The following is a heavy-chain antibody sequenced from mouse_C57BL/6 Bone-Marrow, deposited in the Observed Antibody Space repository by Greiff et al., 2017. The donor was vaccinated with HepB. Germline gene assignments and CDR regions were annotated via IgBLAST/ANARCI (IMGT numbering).Heavy chain of an antibody. V-gene: IGHV1-50*01. CDR2: IDPSDSYT. Sequence: QVHVKQPGAELVKPGASVKLSCKASGYTFTSYWMQWVKQRPGQGLEWIGEIDPSDSYTNYNQKFKGKATLTVDTSSSTAYMQLSSLTSEDSAVYYCAREDYGSYWGQGTTLTVSS. CDR1: GYTFTSYW. D-gene: IGHD1-1*01. CDR3: AREDYGSY. J-gene: IGHJ2*01.